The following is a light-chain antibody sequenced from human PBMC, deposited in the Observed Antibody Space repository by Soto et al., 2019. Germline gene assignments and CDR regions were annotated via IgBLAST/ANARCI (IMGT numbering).Light chain of an antibody. V-gene: IGLV2-14*01. J-gene: IGLJ1*01. Sequence: QSALTQPASVSGSPGQSITISCTGTSSDFGDYDYVSWYLQHPGKVPKLMIYEVSNRPSGVSNRFSASKSGNTASLTISGLQAEDEADYYCCSFTTSSTLVFGTGTKVTVL. CDR1: SSDFGDYDY. CDR3: CSFTTSSTLV. CDR2: EVS.